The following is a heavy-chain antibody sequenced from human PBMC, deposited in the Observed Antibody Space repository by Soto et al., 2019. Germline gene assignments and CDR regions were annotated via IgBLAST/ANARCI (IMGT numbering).Heavy chain of an antibody. D-gene: IGHD6-6*01. CDR3: ARDRGISAGLGPYYVMDG. CDR1: GGSISSGGYS. CDR2: IYHIGST. V-gene: IGHV4-31*02. Sequence: SETLSLTCTVSGGSISSGGYSWSRIRQHPGKGLELIVYIYHIGSTYYNPSLKSRVTISVDRSKNQFSLKLSSVTAADTAVYYCARDRGISAGLGPYYVMDGWGEGNTV. J-gene: IGHJ6*02.